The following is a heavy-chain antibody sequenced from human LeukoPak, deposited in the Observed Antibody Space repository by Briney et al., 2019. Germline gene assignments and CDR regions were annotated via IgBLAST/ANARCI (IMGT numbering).Heavy chain of an antibody. J-gene: IGHJ6*04. CDR3: AKVDAVTV. CDR1: GFPFSQYG. CDR2: LRYDGSNK. D-gene: IGHD2-8*01. Sequence: GGSLRLSCTASGFPFSQYGMHWVRQAPGKCLEWVAFLRYDGSNKHYAASVKGRFTISRDNSKNTLYLQMNSLGPEDTAIYFCAKVDAVTVWGNGTRVAVSS. V-gene: IGHV3-30*02.